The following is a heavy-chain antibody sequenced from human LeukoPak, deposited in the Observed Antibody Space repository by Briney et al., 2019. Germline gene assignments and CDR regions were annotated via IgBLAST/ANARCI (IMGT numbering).Heavy chain of an antibody. CDR2: IYYSVST. Sequence: PSETLSLTCTVSGGSISSYDWSWIRQPPGKRLEWIGQIYYSVSTNYNPSLKSRVTISVDTSKNQFSLKLSSVPAADTAVYYCASRSSIWSGYQDTLYYFDSWGQGTLVTVSS. V-gene: IGHV4-59*01. D-gene: IGHD3-3*01. CDR3: ASRSSIWSGYQDTLYYFDS. J-gene: IGHJ4*02. CDR1: GGSISSYD.